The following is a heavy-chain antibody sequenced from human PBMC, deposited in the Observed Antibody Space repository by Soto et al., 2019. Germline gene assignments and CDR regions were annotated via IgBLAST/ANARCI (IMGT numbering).Heavy chain of an antibody. CDR1: GYTFTSYG. D-gene: IGHD6-19*01. CDR2: ISAYNGNT. J-gene: IGHJ4*02. Sequence: ASVKVSCKASGYTFTSYGISWVRQAPGQGLEWMGWISAYNGNTIYAQKLQGRVTMTTDTSTSTAYMELRSLRSDDTAVYYCTRSPVLYSSGWFDYWGQGTLVTVSS. CDR3: TRSPVLYSSGWFDY. V-gene: IGHV1-18*01.